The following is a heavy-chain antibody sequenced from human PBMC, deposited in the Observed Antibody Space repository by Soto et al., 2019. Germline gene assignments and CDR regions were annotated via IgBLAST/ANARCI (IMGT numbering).Heavy chain of an antibody. CDR2: IYYSGST. Sequence: PSETLSLTCNVSGGSISNYYWNWIRQTPGKGLEWIGHIYYSGSTKYNPSLNSRATISLDTSNKEFSLKLSSVTAADTAIYYCARDRSDSSSWYWLDPWGQGTLVTVS. J-gene: IGHJ5*02. D-gene: IGHD6-13*01. CDR3: ARDRSDSSSWYWLDP. CDR1: GGSISNYY. V-gene: IGHV4-59*01.